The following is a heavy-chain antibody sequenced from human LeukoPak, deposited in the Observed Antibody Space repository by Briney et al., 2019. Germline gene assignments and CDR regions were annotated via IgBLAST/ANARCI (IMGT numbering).Heavy chain of an antibody. CDR2: INPNSGGT. D-gene: IGHD1-1*01. V-gene: IGHV1-2*06. CDR3: ARADKLYGMDV. Sequence: GASVKVSCKASGGTFSSYAISWVRQAPGQGLEWMGRINPNSGGTNYAQKFQGRVTMTRDTSISTAYMELSRLRSDDTAVYYCARADKLYGMDVWGQGTTVTVSS. CDR1: GGTFSSYA. J-gene: IGHJ6*02.